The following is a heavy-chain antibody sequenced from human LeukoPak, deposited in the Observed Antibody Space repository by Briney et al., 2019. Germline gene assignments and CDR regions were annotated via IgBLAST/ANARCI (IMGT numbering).Heavy chain of an antibody. J-gene: IGHJ5*02. V-gene: IGHV3-7*01. CDR3: ARDIPELWFGEGNWFDP. CDR2: IKQDGSEK. D-gene: IGHD3-10*01. Sequence: GGSLRLSCAASGFTFSSYWMSWVRQAPGKGLEWVANIKQDGSEKYYVDSVKGRFTISRDNAKNSLYLQMSSLRAEDTAVYYCARDIPELWFGEGNWFDPWGQGTLVTVSS. CDR1: GFTFSSYW.